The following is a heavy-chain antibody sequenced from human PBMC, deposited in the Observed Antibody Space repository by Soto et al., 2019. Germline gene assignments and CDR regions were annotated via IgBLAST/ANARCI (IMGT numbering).Heavy chain of an antibody. CDR3: TLSYGDSYYYYYGMDV. V-gene: IGHV5-51*01. J-gene: IGHJ6*02. Sequence: PGESLTISCVGSGFSFSRYTVGWVRQVPGKGLEWMGVIHPGDSDTIYSPSFQGQVTISADKSISTAYLQWSSLKASDTAMYYCTLSYGDSYYYYYGMDVWGQGTTVTVSS. CDR1: GFSFSRYT. D-gene: IGHD4-17*01. CDR2: IHPGDSDT.